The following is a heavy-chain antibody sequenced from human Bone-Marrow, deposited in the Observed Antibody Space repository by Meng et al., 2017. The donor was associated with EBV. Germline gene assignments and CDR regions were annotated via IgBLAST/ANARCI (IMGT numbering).Heavy chain of an antibody. J-gene: IGHJ4*02. D-gene: IGHD1-26*01. Sequence: EVQLLESGXGLGQPXGSLRLSCAASGFTFSTFAMSWVRQAPGKGLEWVSTIKGGGESYYADPVKGRFTIARDNPKNALYLQMNSLRVEDTGVYYCVSLGWEPPTDNWGQGALVTVSS. V-gene: IGHV3-23*01. CDR3: VSLGWEPPTDN. CDR2: IKGGGES. CDR1: GFTFSTFA.